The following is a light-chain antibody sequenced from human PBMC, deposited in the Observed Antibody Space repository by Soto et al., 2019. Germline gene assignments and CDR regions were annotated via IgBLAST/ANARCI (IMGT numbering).Light chain of an antibody. CDR1: QSVSYY. V-gene: IGKV3-11*01. CDR3: QQRSNWIT. CDR2: DAS. J-gene: IGKJ5*01. Sequence: EIVLTQSPGTLSLSPGERATLSCRASQSVSYYLAWYQQKPGQAPRLLIYDASSRATGVPDRFSGSGSGTDFTLTISSLEPEDFAVYYCQQRSNWITFGQGTRLEIK.